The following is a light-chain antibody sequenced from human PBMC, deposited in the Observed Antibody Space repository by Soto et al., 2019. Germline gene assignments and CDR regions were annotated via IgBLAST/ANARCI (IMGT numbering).Light chain of an antibody. CDR2: GAY. CDR1: QSVISN. Sequence: ERVMTQSPATLSVAPGEIATLSCRSSQSVISNLAWYQQKAGQAPRLLIYGAYTRATGIPASLSGSGSGQEFPIIISVLPSEDFAFYYCQQYNNWPPFTVGPGTKVDIK. V-gene: IGKV3-15*01. CDR3: QQYNNWPPFT. J-gene: IGKJ3*01.